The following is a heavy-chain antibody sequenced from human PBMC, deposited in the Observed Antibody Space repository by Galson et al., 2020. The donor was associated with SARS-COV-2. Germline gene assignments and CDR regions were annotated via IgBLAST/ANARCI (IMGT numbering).Heavy chain of an antibody. Sequence: SETLSLTCSVSGGSISRGSFYWSWIRQPAGKGLEWLGRIYASGSTNYNPSLKSRVTMSVDTSKNKFSLNLYSVTAADTAVYYCARDEEFVSVSWGQGTLVTVSS. CDR3: ARDEEFVSVS. CDR2: IYASGST. V-gene: IGHV4-61*02. D-gene: IGHD3-10*01. J-gene: IGHJ5*02. CDR1: GGSISRGSFY.